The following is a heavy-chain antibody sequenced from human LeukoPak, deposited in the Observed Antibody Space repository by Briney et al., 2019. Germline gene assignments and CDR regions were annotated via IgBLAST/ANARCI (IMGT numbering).Heavy chain of an antibody. D-gene: IGHD6-13*01. Sequence: PGGSLRLSCAASGFTFSSHWMHWVRQAPGTVLLWVSRINSDGSSTSYADSVKGRFTISRDNAKNTLYLQMNSLRAEDTAVYYCARDLSSSWYSWPSDYWGQGTLVTVSS. J-gene: IGHJ4*02. CDR1: GFTFSSHW. CDR3: ARDLSSSWYSWPSDY. V-gene: IGHV3-74*01. CDR2: INSDGSST.